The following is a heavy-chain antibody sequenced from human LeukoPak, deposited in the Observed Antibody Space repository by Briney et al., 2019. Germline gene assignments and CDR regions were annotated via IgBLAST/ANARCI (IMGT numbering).Heavy chain of an antibody. D-gene: IGHD6-19*01. CDR3: TRAGGWYSFTDY. CDR2: IKSKTDGGTT. J-gene: IGHJ4*02. Sequence: GGSLRLSCAASGFTFSGSAMHWVRQASGKGLEWVGRIKSKTDGGTTEYAASVKGRFTISRDDSKSIAYLQMNSLKTEDTAVYYCTRAGGWYSFTDYWGQGTLVTVSS. CDR1: GFTFSGSA. V-gene: IGHV3-49*04.